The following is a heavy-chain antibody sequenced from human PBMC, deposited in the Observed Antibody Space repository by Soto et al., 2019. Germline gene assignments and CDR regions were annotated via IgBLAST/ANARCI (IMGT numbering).Heavy chain of an antibody. Sequence: SVKVSCKASGGTFSSYAISWVRQAPGQGLEWMGGIIPIFGTANYAQKFQGRVTITADKSTSTAYMELSSLRSEDTAVYYCASSGDGYNGLTFDYWGQGTLVTAPQ. CDR1: GGTFSSYA. CDR2: IIPIFGTA. D-gene: IGHD3-10*01. V-gene: IGHV1-69*06. CDR3: ASSGDGYNGLTFDY. J-gene: IGHJ4*02.